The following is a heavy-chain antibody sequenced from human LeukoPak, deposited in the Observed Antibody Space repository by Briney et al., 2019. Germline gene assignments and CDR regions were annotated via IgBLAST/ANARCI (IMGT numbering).Heavy chain of an antibody. CDR2: ISYDGSNK. CDR1: GFTFSSYA. V-gene: IGHV3-30-3*01. CDR3: ARAAYDIILEDAFDI. D-gene: IGHD3-16*01. Sequence: PGGSLRLSCAASGFTFSSYAMHWVRQAPGKGLEGVAVISYDGSNKYYADSVKGRFTISRDNSKNTLYLQMNSLRAEDTAVYYCARAAYDIILEDAFDIWGQGTMVTVSS. J-gene: IGHJ3*02.